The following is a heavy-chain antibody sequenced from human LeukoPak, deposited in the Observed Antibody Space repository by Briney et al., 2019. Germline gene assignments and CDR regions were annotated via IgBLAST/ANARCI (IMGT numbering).Heavy chain of an antibody. Sequence: PSETLSLTCVVYGGSFSNYFLTWIRQPPGKGLEWIGEINHSGSTNYNPSLKSRVTISVDTSKNQFSLKLSSVTAADTAVYYCASRKLGNDYWGQGTLVTVSS. CDR1: GGSFSNYF. CDR2: INHSGST. CDR3: ASRKLGNDY. J-gene: IGHJ4*02. V-gene: IGHV4-34*01. D-gene: IGHD7-27*01.